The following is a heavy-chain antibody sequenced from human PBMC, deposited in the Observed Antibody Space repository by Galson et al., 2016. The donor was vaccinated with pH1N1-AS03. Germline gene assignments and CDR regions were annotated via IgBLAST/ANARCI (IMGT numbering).Heavy chain of an antibody. CDR3: AKDRIRTTYFYDSSGYRFLDS. J-gene: IGHJ4*02. CDR2: VRHDGNNQ. D-gene: IGHD3-22*01. CDR1: GFTFSSYG. V-gene: IGHV3-30*02. Sequence: SLRLSCAASGFTFSSYGMHWVRQAPGKGLEWLTFVRHDGNNQYYADSVKGRFTVSRDSATNSLYLQMNSLRVEDTALYYCAKDRIRTTYFYDSSGYRFLDSWGQGALVIVSS.